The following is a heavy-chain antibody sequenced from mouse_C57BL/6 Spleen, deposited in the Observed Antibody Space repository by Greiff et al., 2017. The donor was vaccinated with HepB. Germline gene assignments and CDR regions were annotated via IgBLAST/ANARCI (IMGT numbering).Heavy chain of an antibody. D-gene: IGHD2-4*01. CDR1: GYTFTDYN. Sequence: EVMLVESGPELVKPGASVKIPCKASGYTFTDYNMDWVKQSHGKSLEWIGDINPNNGGTSYNQKFKGKATLTVDKSSSTAYMELRSLTSEDTAVYYCARMNYEEGFAYWGQGTLVTVSA. CDR2: INPNNGGT. CDR3: ARMNYEEGFAY. J-gene: IGHJ3*01. V-gene: IGHV1-18*01.